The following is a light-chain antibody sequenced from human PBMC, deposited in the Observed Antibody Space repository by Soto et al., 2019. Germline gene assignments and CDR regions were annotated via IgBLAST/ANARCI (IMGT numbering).Light chain of an antibody. V-gene: IGLV2-14*01. CDR3: ISYTGSSTSDV. CDR1: RSDIGSYNY. CDR2: GAS. Sequence: QSALTQPASVSGSPGQSITSSCSGTRSDIGSYNYFAWYQQFPGKTPKILSYGASNRPSGVSSRFPGSKSGNTASLTISGLQAEDEDDYYCISYTGSSTSDVFGSGTTLTV. J-gene: IGLJ1*01.